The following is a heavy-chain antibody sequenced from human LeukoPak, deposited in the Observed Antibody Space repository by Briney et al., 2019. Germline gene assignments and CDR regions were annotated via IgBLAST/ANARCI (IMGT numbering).Heavy chain of an antibody. D-gene: IGHD3-3*01. CDR2: INSDGSST. Sequence: PGGSLRLSCAASGFTFSSYWMHWVRQAPGKGLVWVSRINSDGSSTSYADSVKGRFTISRDNAKNTLYLQMNSLRAEDTAVYYCASTQYYDFWSGYYSFDYWGQGTLVTVSS. J-gene: IGHJ4*02. CDR3: ASTQYYDFWSGYYSFDY. CDR1: GFTFSSYW. V-gene: IGHV3-74*01.